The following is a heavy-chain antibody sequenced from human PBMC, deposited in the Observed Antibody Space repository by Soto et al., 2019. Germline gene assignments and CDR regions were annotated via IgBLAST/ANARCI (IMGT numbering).Heavy chain of an antibody. Sequence: PSQTRSLTCXISGDSVSSNSAAWNWIRQSPSRGLEWLGRTYYRSKWYNDYAVSVKSRITINPDTSKNQFSLQLNSVTPEDTAVYYRALQNCSSTSCYTAYYGMDVWGQGTTVTVS. CDR2: TYYRSKWYN. V-gene: IGHV6-1*01. J-gene: IGHJ6*02. CDR3: ALQNCSSTSCYTAYYGMDV. CDR1: GDSVSSNSAA. D-gene: IGHD2-2*02.